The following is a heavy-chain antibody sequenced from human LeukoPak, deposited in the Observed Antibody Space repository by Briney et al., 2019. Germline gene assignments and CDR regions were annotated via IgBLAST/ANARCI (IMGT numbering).Heavy chain of an antibody. D-gene: IGHD1-26*01. CDR2: ISGSGGST. CDR1: GFTFDDYA. Sequence: GGSLRLSCAASGFTFDDYAMHWVRQAPGKGLEWDSAISGSGGSTYYADSVKGRFTISRDNSKDTLYLQMNSLRAEDTAVYYCAKSKSPWELPIDWGQGTLVTVSS. CDR3: AKSKSPWELPID. J-gene: IGHJ4*02. V-gene: IGHV3-23*01.